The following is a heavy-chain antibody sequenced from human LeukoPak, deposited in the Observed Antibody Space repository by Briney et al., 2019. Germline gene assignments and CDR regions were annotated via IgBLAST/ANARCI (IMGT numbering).Heavy chain of an antibody. CDR3: AGLYYYDSSGFDP. V-gene: IGHV4-39*07. CDR1: GGSISSSSYY. J-gene: IGHJ5*02. CDR2: IYYSGST. Sequence: SETLSLTCTVSGGSISSSSYYWGWIRQPPGKGLEWIGSIYYSGSTNDNPSLKSRVTMSVDTSKNQFSLKLSSVTAADTAFYYCAGLYYYDSSGFDPWGQGTLVTVSS. D-gene: IGHD3-22*01.